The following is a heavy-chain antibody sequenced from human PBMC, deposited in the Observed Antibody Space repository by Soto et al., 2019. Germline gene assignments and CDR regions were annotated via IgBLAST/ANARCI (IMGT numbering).Heavy chain of an antibody. J-gene: IGHJ4*02. V-gene: IGHV5-51*01. CDR3: ASRGYSYGSQVYFDY. D-gene: IGHD5-18*01. CDR2: IYPGDSDT. Sequence: EVQLVQSGAEVKKPGEALKISCNGSGYSFTSYWIGWVRQMPGKGLEWMGIIYPGDSDTRYSPSFQGQVTISADKSISTAYLQWSSLKASDTAMYYCASRGYSYGSQVYFDYWGQGTLVTVSS. CDR1: GYSFTSYW.